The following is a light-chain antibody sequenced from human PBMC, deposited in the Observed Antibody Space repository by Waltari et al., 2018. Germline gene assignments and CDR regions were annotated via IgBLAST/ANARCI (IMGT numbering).Light chain of an antibody. V-gene: IGKV1-12*01. Sequence: DIVMTQSPSSVSASVGDRVTVTCRASQGLSGWLAWYQQKPGKAPKLLIFSTSRLQSGVPSRFSGSGSGADFTLTISNLQPEDIATYYCQQAYRFPLTFGGGTKVEIK. J-gene: IGKJ4*01. CDR2: STS. CDR3: QQAYRFPLT. CDR1: QGLSGW.